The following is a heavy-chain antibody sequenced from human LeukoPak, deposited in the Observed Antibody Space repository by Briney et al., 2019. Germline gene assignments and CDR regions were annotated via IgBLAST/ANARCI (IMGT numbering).Heavy chain of an antibody. D-gene: IGHD3-10*01. CDR3: ARVARGYGSGSYYAFDY. Sequence: SETLSLTCTVSGGSISSYYWSWIRQPPGKGLEWIGYIYYSGSTNYNPSLKSRVTISVDTSKNQFSLKLSSVTAADTAVYYCARVARGYGSGSYYAFDYWGQGTLVTVSS. J-gene: IGHJ4*02. CDR2: IYYSGST. V-gene: IGHV4-59*01. CDR1: GGSISSYY.